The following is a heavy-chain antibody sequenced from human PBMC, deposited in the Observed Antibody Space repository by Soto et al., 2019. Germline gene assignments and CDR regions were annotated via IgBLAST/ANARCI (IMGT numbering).Heavy chain of an antibody. Sequence: EVQLVESGGGLVQPGGSLRLSCAASGFSFSTSWMTWVRQAPGKGLEWVANIKRDGSDKYYVDSVKGRFTISRDNAKNSLYLQMNNLRGEDTAMYYCARTFGWRDVFDIWGPGTMVTVSS. CDR2: IKRDGSDK. D-gene: IGHD6-19*01. CDR3: ARTFGWRDVFDI. CDR1: GFSFSTSW. V-gene: IGHV3-7*01. J-gene: IGHJ3*02.